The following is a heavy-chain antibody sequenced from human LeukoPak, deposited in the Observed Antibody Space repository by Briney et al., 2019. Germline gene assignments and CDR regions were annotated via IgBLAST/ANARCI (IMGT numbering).Heavy chain of an antibody. Sequence: GGSLRLSCAVSGFTVSTNFMSWVRQAPGRGLEWVSIIYADGGTSYADSVKGRFTLSRDNSKNTVYLQMSSLRAEDTAVYYCARLASCPYWGQGSLVTVSS. CDR3: ARLASCPY. CDR2: IYADGGT. D-gene: IGHD6-6*01. V-gene: IGHV3-53*01. J-gene: IGHJ4*02. CDR1: GFTVSTNF.